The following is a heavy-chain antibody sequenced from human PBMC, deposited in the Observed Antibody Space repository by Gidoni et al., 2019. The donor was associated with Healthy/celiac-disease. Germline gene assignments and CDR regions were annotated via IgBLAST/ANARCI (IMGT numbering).Heavy chain of an antibody. Sequence: VQLVQSGAEVKKPGASVKVSCKASGYTFTGYYMHWGRQAPGQGLEWMGWINPNSGGTNYAQKFQGRVTMTRDTSISTAYMELSRLRSDDTAVYYCARVHGSGWKTFDYWGQGTLVTVSS. CDR1: GYTFTGYY. J-gene: IGHJ4*02. CDR3: ARVHGSGWKTFDY. D-gene: IGHD6-19*01. V-gene: IGHV1-2*02. CDR2: INPNSGGT.